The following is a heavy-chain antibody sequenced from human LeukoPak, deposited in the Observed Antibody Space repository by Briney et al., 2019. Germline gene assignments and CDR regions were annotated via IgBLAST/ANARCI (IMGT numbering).Heavy chain of an antibody. CDR2: INAGNGNT. CDR3: ARGAVDTAMRVWFDP. J-gene: IGHJ5*02. CDR1: GYTFTSYG. V-gene: IGHV1-3*01. D-gene: IGHD5-18*01. Sequence: ASVKVSCKASGYTFTSYGITWVRQAPGQRPEWMGWINAGNGNTKYSQKFQGRVTITRDTSASTAYMELSSLRSEDTAVYYCARGAVDTAMRVWFDPWGQGTLVTVSS.